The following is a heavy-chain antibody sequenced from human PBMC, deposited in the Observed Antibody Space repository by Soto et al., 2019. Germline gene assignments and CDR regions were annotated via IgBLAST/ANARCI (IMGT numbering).Heavy chain of an antibody. Sequence: EVPLLESGGGLVQPGGSLRPTCAASGFTFSSYAMSWVRQAPGKGLEWVSAIRGSGGSTYYADSVKGRFTISRDNSKNMLYLQMNSLRAEDTAVYYCSKEASSVWYYYYGMDVWGRGTTVTVSS. J-gene: IGHJ6*02. CDR1: GFTFSSYA. D-gene: IGHD6-19*01. V-gene: IGHV3-23*01. CDR2: IRGSGGST. CDR3: SKEASSVWYYYYGMDV.